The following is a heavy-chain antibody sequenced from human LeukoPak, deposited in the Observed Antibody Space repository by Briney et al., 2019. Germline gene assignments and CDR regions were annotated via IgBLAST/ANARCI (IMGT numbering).Heavy chain of an antibody. CDR3: ARDHLVVTAIREPYGMDV. J-gene: IGHJ6*02. D-gene: IGHD2-21*02. V-gene: IGHV4-4*07. Sequence: KPSETLSLTCTVSGGSISSYYWSWIRQSAGKGLEWIGRIYTSGSTNYNPSLKSRVAMSIDTSKNQFSLKLSSVTAADTAVYYCARDHLVVTAIREPYGMDVWGQGTTVTVSS. CDR2: IYTSGST. CDR1: GGSISSYY.